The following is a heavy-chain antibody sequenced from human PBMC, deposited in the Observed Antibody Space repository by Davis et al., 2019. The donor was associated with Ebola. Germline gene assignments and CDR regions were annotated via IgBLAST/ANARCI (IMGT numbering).Heavy chain of an antibody. J-gene: IGHJ5*02. D-gene: IGHD6-13*01. Sequence: MPSETLSLTCTVPGASISTGDHYWSWIRHLPGMGLEYIGYIYYRGYTYYNPSLKSRVIMSVDTSKNQFSLKLRSLTAADTAVYYCARGEAEAVFSYNWFDPWGQGTLVTVSS. CDR1: GASISTGDHY. CDR3: ARGEAEAVFSYNWFDP. V-gene: IGHV4-31*03. CDR2: IYYRGYT.